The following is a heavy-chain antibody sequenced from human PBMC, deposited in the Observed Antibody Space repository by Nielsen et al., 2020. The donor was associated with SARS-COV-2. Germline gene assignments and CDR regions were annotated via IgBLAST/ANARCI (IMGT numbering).Heavy chain of an antibody. Sequence: GGSLRLSCAASGFTFSSYAMSWVRQAPGKGLEWVSGISWNSGSIGYADSVKGRFTISRDNAKNSLYLQMNSLRAEDTALYYCAKSSVDYYFDYWGQGTLVTVSS. D-gene: IGHD3-10*01. CDR2: ISWNSGSI. CDR1: GFTFSSYA. J-gene: IGHJ4*02. V-gene: IGHV3-9*01. CDR3: AKSSVDYYFDY.